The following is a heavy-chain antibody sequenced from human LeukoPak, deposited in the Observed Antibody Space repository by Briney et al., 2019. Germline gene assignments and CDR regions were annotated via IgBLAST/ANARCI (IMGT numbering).Heavy chain of an antibody. Sequence: GGSLRLSCTTSGFAFDDFAMSGVRQPAGKGLEWVGFIRRRAYGGAAEYAAAVKGRFIISRDDSKGIAYLQMNSLKTEDTAVYYCSRNGLVDFDYWGQGSRVIVSP. V-gene: IGHV3-49*04. CDR2: IRRRAYGGAA. CDR3: SRNGLVDFDY. CDR1: GFAFDDFA. J-gene: IGHJ4*02.